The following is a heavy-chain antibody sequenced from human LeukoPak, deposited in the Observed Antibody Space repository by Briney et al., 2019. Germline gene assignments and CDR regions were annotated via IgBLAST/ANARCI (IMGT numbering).Heavy chain of an antibody. CDR2: ISYDGSNK. Sequence: GRSLRLSCAASGFTFSSYAMPWVRQAPGKGLEWVAVISYDGSNKYYADSVKGRFTISRDNSKNTLYLQMNSLRAEDTAVYYCARAGSVGATPDAFDIWGQGTMVTVSS. CDR1: GFTFSSYA. V-gene: IGHV3-30*01. CDR3: ARAGSVGATPDAFDI. D-gene: IGHD1-26*01. J-gene: IGHJ3*02.